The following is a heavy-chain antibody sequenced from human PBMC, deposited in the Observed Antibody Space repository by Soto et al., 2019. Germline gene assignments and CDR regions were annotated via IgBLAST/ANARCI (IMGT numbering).Heavy chain of an antibody. V-gene: IGHV3-23*01. J-gene: IGHJ6*02. CDR1: GFTFSDYA. CDR2: ISGSGGST. CDR3: AKDHGMDV. Sequence: GGSLRLSCVASGFTFSDYAMAWVRQSPGKGLEWVSSISGSGGSTYYADSVKGRFTISRDNSKNTVFLQMNSLRAEDTAVYYCAKDHGMDVWGQGATVTVSS.